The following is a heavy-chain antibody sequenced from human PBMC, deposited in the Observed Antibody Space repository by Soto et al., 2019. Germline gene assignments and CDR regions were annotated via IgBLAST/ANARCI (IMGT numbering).Heavy chain of an antibody. V-gene: IGHV3-7*01. Sequence: GGSLRLSCAASGFAFDSFAFYWVRQAPGKGLEWVANIKQDGSEKYYVDSVKGRFTISRDNAKNSLYLQMNSLRAEDTAVYYCARDQVVVVPAAMSRYYYYYMDVWGKGTTVTVSS. CDR3: ARDQVVVVPAAMSRYYYYYMDV. J-gene: IGHJ6*03. D-gene: IGHD2-2*01. CDR1: GFAFDSFA. CDR2: IKQDGSEK.